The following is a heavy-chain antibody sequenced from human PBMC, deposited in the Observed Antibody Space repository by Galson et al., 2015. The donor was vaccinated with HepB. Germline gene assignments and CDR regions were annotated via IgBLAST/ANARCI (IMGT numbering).Heavy chain of an antibody. CDR3: AKCGWELSRYDAFDI. Sequence: SLRLSCAASGFTFSSYGMHWVRQAPGKGLEWVSAISGSGGSTYYADSVKGRFTISRDNSKNTLYLQMNSLRAEDTAVYYCAKCGWELSRYDAFDIWGQGTMVTVSS. V-gene: IGHV3-23*01. D-gene: IGHD1-26*01. CDR2: ISGSGGST. J-gene: IGHJ3*02. CDR1: GFTFSSYG.